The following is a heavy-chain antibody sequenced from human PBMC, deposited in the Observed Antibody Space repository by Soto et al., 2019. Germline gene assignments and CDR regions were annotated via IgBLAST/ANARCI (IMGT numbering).Heavy chain of an antibody. CDR2: INHSGST. J-gene: IGHJ4*02. CDR1: GGSFSAYL. Sequence: SETLSLTCGVSGGSFSAYLWSWIRQPPGKGLEWIGEINHSGSTNYNPSLKRRVTISVDTSKNQFSLKLTSVTAADTAVYYCARDKITGLFDYWGQGTLVTVSS. D-gene: IGHD2-8*02. CDR3: ARDKITGLFDY. V-gene: IGHV4-34*01.